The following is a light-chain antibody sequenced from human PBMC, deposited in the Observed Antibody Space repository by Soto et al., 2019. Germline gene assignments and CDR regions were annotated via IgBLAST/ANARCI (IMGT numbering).Light chain of an antibody. V-gene: IGLV2-14*01. CDR1: SSDVGGYNY. CDR3: SSYTSSTTYV. Sequence: QSALTQPASVSGSPGQSITISCTGTSSDVGGYNYVSWYQQHPGKAPKLMIYEVSNRPSGVSDGFSGSKSGNTASLTISGLQAEDEADYYCSSYTSSTTYVFGTGTKVTVL. CDR2: EVS. J-gene: IGLJ1*01.